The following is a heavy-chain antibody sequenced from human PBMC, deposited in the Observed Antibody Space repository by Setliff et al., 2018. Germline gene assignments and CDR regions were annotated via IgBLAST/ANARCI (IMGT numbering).Heavy chain of an antibody. CDR2: ISSYNDIT. V-gene: IGHV1-18*01. CDR1: AYIFNSYG. J-gene: IGHJ3*01. Sequence: GASVKVSCKSSAYIFNSYGISWVRQAPGQGLEWMGWISSYNDITNYAQRFQGRVTMTTVTSTSAAYMELRSLRSDDTAVYYCAISTLSICSGGTCPNAFDVWGQGTVVTVSS. D-gene: IGHD2-15*01. CDR3: AISTLSICSGGTCPNAFDV.